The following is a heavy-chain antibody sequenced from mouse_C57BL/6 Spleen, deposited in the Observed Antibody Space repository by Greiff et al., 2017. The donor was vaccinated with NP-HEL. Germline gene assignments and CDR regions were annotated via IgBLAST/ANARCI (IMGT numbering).Heavy chain of an antibody. V-gene: IGHV6-3*01. D-gene: IGHD4-1*01. J-gene: IGHJ2*01. Sequence: EVMLVESGGGLVQPGGSMKLSCVASGFTFSNYWMNWVRQSPEKGLEWVAQIRLKSDNYATHYAESVKGRFTISRDDSKSSVYLQMNNLRAEDTGIYYCTEGDGTFDCWGQGTTLTVSS. CDR3: TEGDGTFDC. CDR1: GFTFSNYW. CDR2: IRLKSDNYAT.